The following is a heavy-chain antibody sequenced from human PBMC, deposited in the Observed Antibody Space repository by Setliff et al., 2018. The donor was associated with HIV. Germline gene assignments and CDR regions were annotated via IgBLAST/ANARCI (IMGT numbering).Heavy chain of an antibody. J-gene: IGHJ5*02. D-gene: IGHD6-13*01. CDR1: QNSFSDDY. Sequence: ASVKVSCKASQNSFSDDYMNWVRQAPGQRPEWMGWIRLPRGGTKYAQKFQGRVSLTWDTSISTGYMVLRRLRSDDTAIYYCVTSPGSFLAQDATEAGDAWGQGSLVTVSS. V-gene: IGHV1-2*02. CDR2: IRLPRGGT. CDR3: VTSPGSFLAQDATEAGDA.